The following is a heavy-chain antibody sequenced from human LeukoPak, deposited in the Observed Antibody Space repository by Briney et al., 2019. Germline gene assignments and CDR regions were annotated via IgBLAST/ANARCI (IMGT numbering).Heavy chain of an antibody. CDR2: IYYSGST. D-gene: IGHD4-17*01. Sequence: SETLSLTCTVSGFSISSSTYYWGWIRQPPGKGLEWIGSIYYSGSTYNNPSLKSRVTIFVDTSKNQFSLKLSSVTATDTAVYYCARTYGDYDDAFDVWGQGTMVTVSS. V-gene: IGHV4-39*01. CDR3: ARTYGDYDDAFDV. J-gene: IGHJ3*01. CDR1: GFSISSSTYY.